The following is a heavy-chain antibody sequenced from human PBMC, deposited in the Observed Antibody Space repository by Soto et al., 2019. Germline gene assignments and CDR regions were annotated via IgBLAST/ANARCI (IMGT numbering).Heavy chain of an antibody. CDR3: TRSYISSSYWFDP. CDR1: GYTFTSYY. V-gene: IGHV1-46*03. CDR2: ISPSGGSA. J-gene: IGHJ5*02. D-gene: IGHD6-6*01. Sequence: ASVKVSCRASGYTFTSYYMHWVRQAPGQGLEWMGIISPSGGSATYAQKFQGRVTMARDTSASTVYMELSSLRSEDTAMYYCTRSYISSSYWFDPWGQGTLVTVSS.